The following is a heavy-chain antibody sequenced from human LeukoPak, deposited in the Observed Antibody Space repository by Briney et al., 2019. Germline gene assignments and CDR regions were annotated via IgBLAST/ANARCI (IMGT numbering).Heavy chain of an antibody. V-gene: IGHV3-30*04. J-gene: IGHJ4*02. CDR3: AAGPAGNGHLSSY. D-gene: IGHD1-1*01. Sequence: GGSLRLSCAGSGFTFSGFAMHWVRQAPGKGLEWVAAISYHGRDKYYADAVSGRFTISRDNAKNTLHLQMNSLRAEDTAVYYCAAGPAGNGHLSSYWGQGTRVTVSS. CDR2: ISYHGRDK. CDR1: GFTFSGFA.